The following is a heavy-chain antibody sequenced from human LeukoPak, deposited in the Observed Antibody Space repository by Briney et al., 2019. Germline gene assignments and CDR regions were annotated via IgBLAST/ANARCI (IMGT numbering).Heavy chain of an antibody. CDR3: ARGIPHYCSSTTCPNDY. J-gene: IGHJ4*02. V-gene: IGHV4-34*01. D-gene: IGHD2-2*01. CDR1: GGSFSGYS. Sequence: PSETLSLTCAVYGGSFSGYSWSWIRQPPGKGLEWIGEIHRSGSTNYHPSLKSRVTISVDTSKNQFSLKLGSVTAADTAVYYCARGIPHYCSSTTCPNDYWGQGTLVTVSS. CDR2: IHRSGST.